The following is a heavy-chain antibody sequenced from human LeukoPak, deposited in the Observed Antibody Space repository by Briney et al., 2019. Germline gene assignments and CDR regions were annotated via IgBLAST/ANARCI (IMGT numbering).Heavy chain of an antibody. Sequence: PGGSLRLSCAASGFIFSTYAMHWVRQAPGKGLEWVGVISHDGNNKYYADPVKGRFTISRDNSKNTLYLQMNSLRAEDTAVYYCAREGAFSNCGGDCYSWFDYWGQGALVTVSS. D-gene: IGHD2-21*01. J-gene: IGHJ4*02. V-gene: IGHV3-30-3*01. CDR1: GFIFSTYA. CDR2: ISHDGNNK. CDR3: AREGAFSNCGGDCYSWFDY.